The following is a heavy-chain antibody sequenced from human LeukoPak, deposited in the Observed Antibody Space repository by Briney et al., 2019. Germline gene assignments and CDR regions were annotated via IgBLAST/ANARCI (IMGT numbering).Heavy chain of an antibody. V-gene: IGHV3-23*01. CDR1: GFTFSSYG. Sequence: GGSLRLSCAASGFTFSSYGMSWVRQAPGKGLEWVSAISGSGSSTYYADSVKGRFTISRDNSKNTLYLQMNSLRAEDTAVYYCAKDGGYYYYYCYMDVWGKGTTVTISS. CDR3: AKDGGYYYYYCYMDV. J-gene: IGHJ6*03. CDR2: ISGSGSST.